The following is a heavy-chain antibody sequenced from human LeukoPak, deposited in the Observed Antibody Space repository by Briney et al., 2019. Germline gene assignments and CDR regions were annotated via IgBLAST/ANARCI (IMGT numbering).Heavy chain of an antibody. J-gene: IGHJ4*02. V-gene: IGHV1-18*01. D-gene: IGHD3-22*01. CDR2: ISTYNDNT. Sequence: ASVKVSCKASGYTFTSYAMNWVRQAPGQGPEWVGWISTYNDNTKYAQSLQGRVTMTTDTSTRTAYMELRSLTSDDTAVYYCARDYDGTGYQRFWGQGTPVTVSS. CDR1: GYTFTSYA. CDR3: ARDYDGTGYQRF.